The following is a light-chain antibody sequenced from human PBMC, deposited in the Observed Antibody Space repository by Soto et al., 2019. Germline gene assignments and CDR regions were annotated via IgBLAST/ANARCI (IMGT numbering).Light chain of an antibody. CDR3: QSYARSLSGSV. J-gene: IGLJ3*02. V-gene: IGLV1-40*01. CDR1: SSNIGAGYD. CDR2: GNS. Sequence: QSVLTQPPSVSGAPGQRVTISCTGSSSNIGAGYDVHWYQQLRGTAPKLLIYGNSNRPSGVPDRFSGSKSGTSASLAITGLQAEDEADYYCQSYARSLSGSVFGGGTKLTVL.